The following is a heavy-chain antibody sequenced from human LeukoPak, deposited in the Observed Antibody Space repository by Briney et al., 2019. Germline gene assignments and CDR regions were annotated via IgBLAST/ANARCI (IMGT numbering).Heavy chain of an antibody. CDR2: INHSGST. D-gene: IGHD3-10*01. V-gene: IGHV4-34*01. CDR1: GGSFSGYY. CDR3: ARVGRLLWTQTADY. Sequence: PSETLSLTCAVYGGSFSGYYWSWIRQPPGKGLEWIGEINHSGSTNYNPSLKSRVTISVDTSKNQFSLKLSSVTAADTAVYYCARVGRLLWTQTADYWGQGTLVTVSS. J-gene: IGHJ4*02.